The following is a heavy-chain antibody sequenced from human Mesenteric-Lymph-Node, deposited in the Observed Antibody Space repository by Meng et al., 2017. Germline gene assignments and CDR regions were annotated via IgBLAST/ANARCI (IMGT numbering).Heavy chain of an antibody. D-gene: IGHD4-11*01. J-gene: IGHJ5*02. CDR2: IWSDGSSK. CDR3: ARGERLQAAPDWFDP. Sequence: GGSLRLSCAASGFTFSSYGMHWVRQAPGKGLEWVAFIWSDGSSKYYTDSVKGRFTISRDNSKNTLSLQMDSLRVEDTAVYYCARGERLQAAPDWFDPWGQGTLVTGAS. CDR1: GFTFSSYG. V-gene: IGHV3-30*02.